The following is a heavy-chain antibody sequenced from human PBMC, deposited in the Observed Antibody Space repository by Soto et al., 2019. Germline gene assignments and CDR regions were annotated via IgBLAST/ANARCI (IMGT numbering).Heavy chain of an antibody. CDR2: IIPIFGTT. V-gene: IGHV1-69*13. Sequence: ASVKVSCKASGGTFSSYAISWVRQAPGQGLEWMGGIIPIFGTTNYAQKFQGRVTITADESTSTAYMELSSLRSEDTAVYYCARTQRGRDYYYYGMDVWGQGTTVTVSS. D-gene: IGHD2-15*01. CDR1: GGTFSSYA. CDR3: ARTQRGRDYYYYGMDV. J-gene: IGHJ6*02.